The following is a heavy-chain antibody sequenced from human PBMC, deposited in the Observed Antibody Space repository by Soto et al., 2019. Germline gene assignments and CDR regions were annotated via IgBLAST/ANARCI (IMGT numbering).Heavy chain of an antibody. Sequence: QITLKESGPTLVKPTQTLTLTFTFSGFSLSTSGVGVGWIRQPPGKALEWLALIYWNDETRKSPSLRSRHTLTKDTSKNQVVFTMTNIDPVDTATYYCAHSRYTSGITFDYWGQGTLVTVSS. CDR2: IYWNDET. J-gene: IGHJ4*02. CDR3: AHSRYTSGITFDY. D-gene: IGHD3-16*02. V-gene: IGHV2-5*01. CDR1: GFSLSTSGVG.